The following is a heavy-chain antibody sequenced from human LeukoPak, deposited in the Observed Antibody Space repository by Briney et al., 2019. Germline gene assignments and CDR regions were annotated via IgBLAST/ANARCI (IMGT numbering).Heavy chain of an antibody. CDR3: ARDLYGDRDY. D-gene: IGHD2-21*02. CDR1: GGSFSGYY. V-gene: IGHV4-34*01. CDR2: INHSGST. J-gene: IGHJ4*02. Sequence: SETPSLTCAVYGGSFSGYYWSWIRQPPGKGLEWIGEINHSGSTNYNPSLKSRVTISVDTSKNQFSLKLSSVTAADTAVYHCARDLYGDRDYWGQGTLVTVSS.